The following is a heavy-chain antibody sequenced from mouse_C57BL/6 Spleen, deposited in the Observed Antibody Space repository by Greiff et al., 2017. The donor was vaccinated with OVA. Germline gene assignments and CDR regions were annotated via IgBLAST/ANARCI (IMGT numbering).Heavy chain of an antibody. CDR3: ARDSSGGRGYFDD. CDR2: ISDGGSYT. V-gene: IGHV5-4*01. J-gene: IGHJ2*01. CDR1: GFTFSSYA. Sequence: EVKLMESGGGLVKPGGSLKLSCAASGFTFSSYAMSWVRQTPEKRLEWVATISDGGSYTYYPDNVKGRFTISRDNAKNNLYLQMSHLKSEDTAMYYCARDSSGGRGYFDDWGQGTTLTVSS. D-gene: IGHD3-2*02.